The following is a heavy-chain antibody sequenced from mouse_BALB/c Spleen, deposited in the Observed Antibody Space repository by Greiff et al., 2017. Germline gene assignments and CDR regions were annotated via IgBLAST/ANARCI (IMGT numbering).Heavy chain of an antibody. CDR3: ARDLFITRGFAY. J-gene: IGHJ3*01. CDR2: ISDGGSYT. V-gene: IGHV5-6*03. Sequence: EVKLVESGGGLVQPGGSRKLSCAASGFTFSSFGMHWVRQAPEKGLEWVATISDGGSYTYYPDSVKGRFTISRDNAKNNLYLQMSSLKSEDTAMYYCARDLFITRGFAYWGQGTLVTVSA. D-gene: IGHD1-1*01. CDR1: GFTFSSFG.